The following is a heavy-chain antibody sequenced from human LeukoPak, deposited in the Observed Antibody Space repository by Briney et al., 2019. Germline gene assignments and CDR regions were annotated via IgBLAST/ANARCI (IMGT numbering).Heavy chain of an antibody. CDR1: GFTFSSYA. V-gene: IGHV3-30*04. J-gene: IGHJ4*02. CDR2: ISYDGSNK. CDR3: ARGGFPPFDY. Sequence: GGSLRLSCAASGFTFSSYAMHWVRQAPGKGLEWVAVISYDGSNKYYADSVKGRFTISRDNSKNTLYLQMNSLRAEDTAVYYCARGGFPPFDYWGQGTLVNVSS.